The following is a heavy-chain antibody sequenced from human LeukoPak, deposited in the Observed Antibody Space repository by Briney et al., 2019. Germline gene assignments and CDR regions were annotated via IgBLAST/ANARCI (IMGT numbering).Heavy chain of an antibody. J-gene: IGHJ4*02. Sequence: GESLKISCKGFGYSFTTYWIGRVRQMPGRGLEWMGIIYPGDSDTRYSPSFQGQVTISADKSISTAYLQWSSLKASDTAMYYCARRGYSYDFDYWGQGTLVTVSS. CDR3: ARRGYSYDFDY. V-gene: IGHV5-51*01. D-gene: IGHD5-18*01. CDR1: GYSFTTYW. CDR2: IYPGDSDT.